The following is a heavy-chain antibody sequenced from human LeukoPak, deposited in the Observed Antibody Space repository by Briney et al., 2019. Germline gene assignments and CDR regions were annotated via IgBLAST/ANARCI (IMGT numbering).Heavy chain of an antibody. CDR1: GGSISSTIYF. J-gene: IGHJ3*02. V-gene: IGHV4-39*01. CDR2: IYYSGST. CDR3: ARHGGCSSTSCYGAFDI. Sequence: PSETLSLTCTVSGGSISSTIYFWGWLRQPPGKGLEWIGTIYYSGSTYYNPSLKSRVTISVDTSKNQFSLKLSSVTAADTAVYYCARHGGCSSTSCYGAFDIWGQGTMVTVSS. D-gene: IGHD2-2*01.